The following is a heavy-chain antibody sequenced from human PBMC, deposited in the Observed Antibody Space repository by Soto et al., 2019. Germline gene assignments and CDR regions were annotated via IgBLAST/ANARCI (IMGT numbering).Heavy chain of an antibody. CDR1: GYTFTGFY. J-gene: IGHJ4*02. CDR2: INPNSGDT. Sequence: QVQLVQSGADVKKPGASVTVSCKASGYTFTGFYIHWVRQAPGQGLEWLGWINPNSGDTYYAQKFQDWVTMTRDPSIATAYMELSRLRSDDTAVYYCGRAIAKLRDFDYWGQGTLVTVSS. D-gene: IGHD6-13*01. V-gene: IGHV1-2*04. CDR3: GRAIAKLRDFDY.